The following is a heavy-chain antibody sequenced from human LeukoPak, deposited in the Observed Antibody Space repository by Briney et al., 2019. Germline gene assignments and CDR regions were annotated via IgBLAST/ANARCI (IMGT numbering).Heavy chain of an antibody. CDR2: IIPIFGTA. J-gene: IGHJ3*02. V-gene: IGHV1-69*13. D-gene: IGHD4-17*01. Sequence: SVKVSCKASGGTFSSYAISWVRQAPGQGLEWMGGIIPIFGTANYAQKFQGRVTITADESTSTAYMELSSLRSEDTAVYYCARDIGGSDYGDSRDAFDIWGQGTMVIVSS. CDR3: ARDIGGSDYGDSRDAFDI. CDR1: GGTFSSYA.